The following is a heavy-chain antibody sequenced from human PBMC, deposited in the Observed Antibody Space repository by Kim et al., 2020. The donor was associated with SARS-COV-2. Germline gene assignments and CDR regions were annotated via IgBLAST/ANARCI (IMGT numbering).Heavy chain of an antibody. CDR3: ARDSVSSSLDYYYYYYGMDV. J-gene: IGHJ6*02. Sequence: SETLSLTCTVSGGSISSYYWSWIRQPAGKGLEWIGRIYTSGSTNYNPSLKSRVTMSVDTSKNQFSLKLSSVTAADTAVYYCARDSVSSSLDYYYYYYGMDVWGQGTTVTVSS. CDR2: IYTSGST. V-gene: IGHV4-4*07. CDR1: GGSISSYY. D-gene: IGHD6-6*01.